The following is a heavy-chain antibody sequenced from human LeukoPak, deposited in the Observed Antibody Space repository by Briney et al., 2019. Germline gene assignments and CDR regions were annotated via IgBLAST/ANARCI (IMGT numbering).Heavy chain of an antibody. CDR2: IIPIFGIA. V-gene: IGHV1-69*04. D-gene: IGHD6-13*01. CDR1: GGTFSSYA. Sequence: SVKVSCKASGGTFSSYAISWVRQAPGQGLEWMGRIIPIFGIANYAQKFQGRVTITVDKSTSTAYMELSSLRSEDTAVYYCAVYSSTLYYYYGMDVWGKGTTVTVSS. J-gene: IGHJ6*04. CDR3: AVYSSTLYYYYGMDV.